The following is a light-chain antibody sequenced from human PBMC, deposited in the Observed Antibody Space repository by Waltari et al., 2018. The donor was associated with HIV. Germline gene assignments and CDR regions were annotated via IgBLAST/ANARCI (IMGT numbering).Light chain of an antibody. CDR3: AVWDDSLGGAV. V-gene: IGLV1-47*01. Sequence: QSVVTQPPSASGTPGQRVTISCSGSGSNIGTYSVNWYQPFPGPAPKLLIYMNDQRPSGVPGRFSGSQSGTSASLAISGLQYDDEADYYCAVWDDSLGGAVFGGGTKLTVL. J-gene: IGLJ2*01. CDR1: GSNIGTYS. CDR2: MND.